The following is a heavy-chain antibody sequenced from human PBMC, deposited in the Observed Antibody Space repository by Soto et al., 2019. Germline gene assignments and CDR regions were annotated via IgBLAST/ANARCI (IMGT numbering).Heavy chain of an antibody. V-gene: IGHV4-59*01. J-gene: IGHJ6*02. CDR2: IYYSGST. Sequence: SETLSLTCTVSGGSISSYYWSWIRQPPGKGLEWIGYIYYSGSTNYNPSLKSRVTISVDTSKNQFSLKLSSVTAADTAVYYCARVGLVIPPPELDYYYYGMDVWGQGTTVTVSS. D-gene: IGHD3-9*01. CDR3: ARVGLVIPPPELDYYYYGMDV. CDR1: GGSISSYY.